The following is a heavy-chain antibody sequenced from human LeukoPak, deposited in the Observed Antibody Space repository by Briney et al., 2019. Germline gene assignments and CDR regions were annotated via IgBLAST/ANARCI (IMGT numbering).Heavy chain of an antibody. V-gene: IGHV3-21*04. Sequence: GGSLRLSCGGSGFTFRTYSMNWVRQAPGKGLEWVSSISSSGSTIYYADSVKGRFTISRDNAKNSLYLQMNSLRAEDTAVCYCARGGRWLQFNNFDYWGQGTLVTVSS. J-gene: IGHJ4*02. D-gene: IGHD5-12*01. CDR1: GFTFRTYS. CDR3: ARGGRWLQFNNFDY. CDR2: ISSSGSTI.